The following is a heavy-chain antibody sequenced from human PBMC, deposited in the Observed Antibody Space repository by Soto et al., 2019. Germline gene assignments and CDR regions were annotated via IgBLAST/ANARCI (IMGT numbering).Heavy chain of an antibody. V-gene: IGHV3-7*03. CDR2: IKQDGSEK. Sequence: GGSLRLSCAASGFPFSSYWMSWVRQAPGKGLEWVANIKQDGSEKDYVDSVKGRFTISRDNDKKSLYLKRNSRGAEDPAVYYCARGGSASSSRPDAFDIWGQGTMVTVSS. CDR3: ARGGSASSSRPDAFDI. J-gene: IGHJ3*02. CDR1: GFPFSSYW. D-gene: IGHD6-6*01.